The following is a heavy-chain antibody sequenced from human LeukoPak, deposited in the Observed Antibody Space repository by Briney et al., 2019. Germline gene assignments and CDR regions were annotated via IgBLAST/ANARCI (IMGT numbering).Heavy chain of an antibody. D-gene: IGHD2-8*01. J-gene: IGHJ5*01. CDR1: GGSFSGYY. CDR2: INHSGST. Sequence: SETLSLTCAVYGGSFSGYYWSWIRQPPGKGLEWIGEINHSGSTNYNPSLKSRVTISVDTSKNQFSLKLSSVTAADTAVYYCARARMVYARIDSWGQGTLVTVSS. V-gene: IGHV4-34*01. CDR3: ARARMVYARIDS.